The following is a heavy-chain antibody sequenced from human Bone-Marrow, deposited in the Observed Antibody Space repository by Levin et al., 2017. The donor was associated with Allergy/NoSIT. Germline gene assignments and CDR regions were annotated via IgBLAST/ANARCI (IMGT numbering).Heavy chain of an antibody. J-gene: IGHJ5*02. CDR1: GFTFSSYG. CDR2: ISYDGSNK. CDR3: AKKSSHYYDSSGYYFGNWFDP. D-gene: IGHD3-22*01. V-gene: IGHV3-30*18. Sequence: GGSLRLSCAASGFTFSSYGMHWVRQAPGKGLEWVAVISYDGSNKYYADSVKGRFTISRDNSKNTLYLQMNSLRAEDTAVYYCAKKSSHYYDSSGYYFGNWFDPWGQGTLVTVSS.